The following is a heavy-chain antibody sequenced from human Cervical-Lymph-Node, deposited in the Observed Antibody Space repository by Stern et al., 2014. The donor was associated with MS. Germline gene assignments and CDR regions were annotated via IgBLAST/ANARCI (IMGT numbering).Heavy chain of an antibody. CDR3: ARHVQGFDY. V-gene: IGHV5-51*01. J-gene: IGHJ4*02. CDR1: GYSFTIYY. Sequence: EVQLVQSGAEVKKPGGSLKISCKLSGYSFTIYYIAWVRQMPGKGLEWMGVIYPYDFDTTYSPSFQGQVTISADQSITTASLQWSSLRASDTAMYYCARHVQGFDYWGQGTLVTVSS. CDR2: IYPYDFDT.